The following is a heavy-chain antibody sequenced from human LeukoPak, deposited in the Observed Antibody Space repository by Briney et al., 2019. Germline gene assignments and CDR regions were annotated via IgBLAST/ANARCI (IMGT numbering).Heavy chain of an antibody. D-gene: IGHD3-22*01. CDR1: GFTFSNYG. CDR2: IFNDGSHK. V-gene: IGHV3-33*01. Sequence: GGSLRLSCAASGFTFSNYGMHWVRQAPGKGLEWVAVIFNDGSHKYYADSVKGRFTVSRDNSKNSLYLQMNSLRDEDTAVYYCARDLTYYYDSSGYYYSRGYFDYWGQGTLVTVSS. CDR3: ARDLTYYYDSSGYYYSRGYFDY. J-gene: IGHJ4*02.